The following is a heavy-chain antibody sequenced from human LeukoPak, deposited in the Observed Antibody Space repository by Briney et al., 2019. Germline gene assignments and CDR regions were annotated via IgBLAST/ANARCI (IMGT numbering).Heavy chain of an antibody. D-gene: IGHD6-19*01. CDR2: LYNGGSP. Sequence: GGSLRLSCAASGFTVSSNYMTWVRQAPGKGLEWVSTLYNGGSPHYADSVKGRFTISSDKSKNTLFLQMNSLRAEDTAVYYCARASYSSGQYFDYWGQGTLVTVSS. CDR1: GFTVSSNY. CDR3: ARASYSSGQYFDY. J-gene: IGHJ4*02. V-gene: IGHV3-53*01.